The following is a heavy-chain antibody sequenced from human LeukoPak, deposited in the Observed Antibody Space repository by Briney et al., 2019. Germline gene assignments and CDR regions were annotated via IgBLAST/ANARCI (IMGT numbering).Heavy chain of an antibody. J-gene: IGHJ3*02. CDR2: IYSGGST. CDR3: ARGSTHAFGI. CDR1: GFTVSSNY. Sequence: QPGGSRRLSCAASGFTVSSNYFSWVRQAPGKGLEWVSVIYSGGSTSYSDSVKGRFTISRDKSKNTVYLQMNSLRAEDTAVYYCARGSTHAFGIWGQGTMVTVSS. D-gene: IGHD6-6*01. V-gene: IGHV3-53*01.